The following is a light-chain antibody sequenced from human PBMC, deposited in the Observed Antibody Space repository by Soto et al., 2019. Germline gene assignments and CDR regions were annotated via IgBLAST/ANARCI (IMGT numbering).Light chain of an antibody. CDR2: GNN. Sequence: QSVLTQPPSVSGAPGQRVTISCTGISSNIGAGYDVHWYQQLPGTAPKLLIYGNNNRPSGVPGRFSGSKSGTSASLAITGLQADDEADYYCQSYDNSLSGWVFGGGTKVTVL. CDR1: SSNIGAGYD. V-gene: IGLV1-40*01. CDR3: QSYDNSLSGWV. J-gene: IGLJ3*02.